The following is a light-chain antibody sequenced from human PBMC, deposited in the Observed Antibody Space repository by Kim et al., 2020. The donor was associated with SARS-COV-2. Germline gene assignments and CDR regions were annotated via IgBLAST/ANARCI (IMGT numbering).Light chain of an antibody. J-gene: IGLJ2*01. V-gene: IGLV3-19*01. CDR1: SLRSYY. CDR3: NSRDSSGNVV. Sequence: SSELTQDPAVSVALGQTVRITCQGDSLRSYYASWYQQKPGQAPVLVIYGKNNRPSGIPDRFSGPSSGNTASLTITGAQAEDEADYYCNSRDSSGNVVFGGGTQLTVL. CDR2: GKN.